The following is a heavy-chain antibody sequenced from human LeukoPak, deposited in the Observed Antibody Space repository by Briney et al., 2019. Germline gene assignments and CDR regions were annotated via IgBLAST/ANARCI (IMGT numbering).Heavy chain of an antibody. Sequence: GGSLRLSCAASGFTFSGYWMSWVRQAPGKGLEWVANIKQDGSEKYYVDSVKGRFTISRDNAKNSLYLQMNSLRAEDTALYYCASHYYDSSGYSDAFDIWGQGTMVTVSS. CDR3: ASHYYDSSGYSDAFDI. V-gene: IGHV3-7*03. J-gene: IGHJ3*02. CDR2: IKQDGSEK. CDR1: GFTFSGYW. D-gene: IGHD3-22*01.